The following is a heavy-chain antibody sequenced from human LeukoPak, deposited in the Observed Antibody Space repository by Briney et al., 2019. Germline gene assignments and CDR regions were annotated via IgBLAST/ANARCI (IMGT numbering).Heavy chain of an antibody. CDR2: IKEDGSEM. CDR3: ARDLSGGRGYFGIDV. CDR1: GFIFSNCW. V-gene: IGHV3-7*01. Sequence: GGSLRLSCAASGFIFSNCWMSWVRPAPGKGLEWVANIKEDGSEMYYVDSVKGRFTISRDNAKNSLYLQVNSLRAEDTAVYYCARDLSGGRGYFGIDVWGQGTTVTVSS. D-gene: IGHD3-9*01. J-gene: IGHJ6*02.